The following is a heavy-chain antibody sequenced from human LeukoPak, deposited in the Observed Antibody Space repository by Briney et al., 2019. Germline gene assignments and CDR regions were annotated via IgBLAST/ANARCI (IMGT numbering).Heavy chain of an antibody. V-gene: IGHV1-46*01. CDR1: GYAFTSYH. CDR3: ARSDYNDYRGLGF. CDR2: IIPSSGST. J-gene: IGHJ4*02. D-gene: IGHD4-11*01. Sequence: GASVKVSCKASGYAFTSYHIHWIRQAPGQGLGWMGIIIPSSGSTTYAQKFQGRVTMTRDTCTKTVHMELSSLTSDDTAVYFCARSDYNDYRGLGFWGQGTPVTVS.